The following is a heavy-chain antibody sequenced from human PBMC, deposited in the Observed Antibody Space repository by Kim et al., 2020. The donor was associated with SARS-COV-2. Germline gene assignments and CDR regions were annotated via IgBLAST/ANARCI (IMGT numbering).Heavy chain of an antibody. CDR1: GFTFSSYG. Sequence: GGSLRLSCAASGFTFSSYGMHWVRQAPGKGLEWVAVISYDGSNKYYADSVKGRFTISRDNSKNTLYLQMNSLRAEDTAVYYCAKDRGAAAAGLYYFDYWGQGTLVTVSS. J-gene: IGHJ4*02. CDR2: ISYDGSNK. D-gene: IGHD6-13*01. CDR3: AKDRGAAAAGLYYFDY. V-gene: IGHV3-30*18.